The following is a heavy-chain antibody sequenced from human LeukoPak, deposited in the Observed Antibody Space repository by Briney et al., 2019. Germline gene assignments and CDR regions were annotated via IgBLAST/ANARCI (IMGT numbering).Heavy chain of an antibody. CDR3: ARRTALEQYFDY. CDR1: AFSFSSFA. J-gene: IGHJ4*02. V-gene: IGHV3-23*01. CDR2: ITGSGSNT. D-gene: IGHD1/OR15-1a*01. Sequence: GGSLRLSCAASAFSFSSFAMSWVRQAPGKGLEWVSAITGSGSNTYYADSVKGRFTISRDNSKNTLYLQMNSMRADDTAVYYCARRTALEQYFDYWGQGTLVTVSS.